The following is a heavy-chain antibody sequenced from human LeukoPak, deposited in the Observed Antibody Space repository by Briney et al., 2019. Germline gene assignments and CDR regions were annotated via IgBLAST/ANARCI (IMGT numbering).Heavy chain of an antibody. CDR3: AKARIAAAGTGAFDV. CDR1: GFTVSSYG. D-gene: IGHD6-13*01. V-gene: IGHV3-23*01. Sequence: GGSLRLSCAASGFTVSSYGMTWVRQAPGKGLECVSAFSATDGSAQYAESVKGRFTISRHNSENSLYLQIDSLRDEDTAVYYCAKARIAAAGTGAFDVWGQGTMVTVSS. J-gene: IGHJ3*01. CDR2: FSATDGSA.